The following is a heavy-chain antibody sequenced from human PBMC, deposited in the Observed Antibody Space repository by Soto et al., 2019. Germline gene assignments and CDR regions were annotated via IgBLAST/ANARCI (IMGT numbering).Heavy chain of an antibody. CDR2: INHSGST. J-gene: IGHJ6*02. CDR1: GGSFSGYY. CDR3: TRAPRSHYGMDV. V-gene: IGHV4-34*01. Sequence: SETLSLTCAVYGGSFSGYYWSWIRQPPGKGLEWIGEINHSGSTNYNPSLKSRVTISVDKSKNQFSLKLSSVTAEDTAVYYCTRAPRSHYGMDVWGQGTTVTVSS.